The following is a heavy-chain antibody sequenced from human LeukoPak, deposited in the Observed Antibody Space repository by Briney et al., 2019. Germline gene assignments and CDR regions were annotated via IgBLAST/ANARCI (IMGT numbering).Heavy chain of an antibody. Sequence: SETRSLTCDVSGGSINSGGYSWSWIRQPPGMGLVWLGYMYQTGSTHYNPSLKSRVTISVDRSKNQFSLRPSSMTAANTALYFCAREAVIANSAYSTDYWGLGTLSPSRQ. CDR3: AREAVIANSAYSTDY. CDR1: GGSINSGGYS. J-gene: IGHJ4*02. V-gene: IGHV4-30-2*01. D-gene: IGHD2-21*01. CDR2: MYQTGST.